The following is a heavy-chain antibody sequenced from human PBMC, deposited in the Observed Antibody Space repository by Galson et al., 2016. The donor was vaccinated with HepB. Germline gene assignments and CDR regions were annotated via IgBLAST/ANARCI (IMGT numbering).Heavy chain of an antibody. Sequence: SLRLSCAASGFMFSDYYMSWIRQAPGKGLEWISYIAGSSSTIYQPDSVNGRFTVSRDNAKNSVFLQMDSLGAEDTAVYFCARDREPETTMPIFDLWGQGVLVTVST. CDR3: ARDREPETTMPIFDL. CDR1: GFMFSDYY. J-gene: IGHJ4*02. D-gene: IGHD4-17*01. CDR2: IAGSSSTI. V-gene: IGHV3-11*01.